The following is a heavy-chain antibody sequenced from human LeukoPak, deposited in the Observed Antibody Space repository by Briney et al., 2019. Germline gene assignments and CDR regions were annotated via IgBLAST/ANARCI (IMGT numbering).Heavy chain of an antibody. CDR3: ARYFEVAGRWYLDY. CDR1: GGSISNHY. CDR2: IYATGRT. V-gene: IGHV4-4*08. Sequence: SETLFLTCTVSGGSISNHYCSWIRQPPGKGLEWIGFIYATGRTDYNPSFTSRATVSVDMSNNQFSLELTSVTAADTAMYYCARYFEVAGRWYLDYWGQGNLVTVSS. J-gene: IGHJ4*02. D-gene: IGHD2-15*01.